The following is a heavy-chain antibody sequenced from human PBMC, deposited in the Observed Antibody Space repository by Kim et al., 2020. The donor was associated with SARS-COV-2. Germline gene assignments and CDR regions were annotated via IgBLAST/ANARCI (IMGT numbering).Heavy chain of an antibody. CDR2: ISSSSSTI. D-gene: IGHD3-22*01. CDR1: GFTFSSYS. CDR3: AREPSITMIVVVPPEGFDY. V-gene: IGHV3-48*04. J-gene: IGHJ4*02. Sequence: GGSLRLSCAASGFTFSSYSMNWVRQAPGKGLEWVSYISSSSSTIYYADSVKGRFTISRDNAKNSLYLQMNSLRAEDTAVYYCAREPSITMIVVVPPEGFDYWGQGTLVTVSS.